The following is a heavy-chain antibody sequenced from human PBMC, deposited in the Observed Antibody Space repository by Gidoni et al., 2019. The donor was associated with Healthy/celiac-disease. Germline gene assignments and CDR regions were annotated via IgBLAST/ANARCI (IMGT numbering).Heavy chain of an antibody. CDR1: GGSIRRSSYY. J-gene: IGHJ4*02. V-gene: IGHV4-39*01. CDR3: ARREHSYFDY. Sequence: QLQLQESGPGLVKPSETLSLTCTVPGGSIRRSSYYGGWISQPPGKGLEWIGSIYYSGSTYYNPSLKSRVTISVDTSKNQFSLKLSSVTAADTAVYYCARREHSYFDYWGQGTLVTVSS. CDR2: IYYSGST. D-gene: IGHD1-26*01.